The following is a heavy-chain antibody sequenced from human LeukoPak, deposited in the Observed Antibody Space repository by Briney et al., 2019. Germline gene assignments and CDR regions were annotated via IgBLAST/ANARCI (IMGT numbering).Heavy chain of an antibody. CDR3: ARPRRLGSGYPYDY. CDR2: INHSGST. V-gene: IGHV4-34*01. CDR1: GGSFSGYY. J-gene: IGHJ4*02. D-gene: IGHD3-22*01. Sequence: SETLSLTCAVYGGSFSGYYWSWIRQPPGKGLEWIGEINHSGSTNYNPSLKSRVTISVDTSKNQFSLKLSSVTAADTAVYYCARPRRLGSGYPYDYWGQGTLVTVSS.